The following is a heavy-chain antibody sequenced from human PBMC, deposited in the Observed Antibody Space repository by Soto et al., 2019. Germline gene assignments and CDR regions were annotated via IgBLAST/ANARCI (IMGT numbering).Heavy chain of an antibody. V-gene: IGHV4-59*01. J-gene: IGHJ6*02. CDR2: IYYSGST. Sequence: TAETLSLTCTVSGGSISSYYWSWIRQPPGKGLEWIGYIYYSGSTNYNPSLKSRGTIPVDTSKNQFSLKLSSVTAADTGVYYCERSYYYDSSGLSETDKGPACYYYYGMDVWGQGTTVTVSS. CDR1: GGSISSYY. CDR3: ERSYYYDSSGLSETDKGPACYYYYGMDV. D-gene: IGHD3-22*01.